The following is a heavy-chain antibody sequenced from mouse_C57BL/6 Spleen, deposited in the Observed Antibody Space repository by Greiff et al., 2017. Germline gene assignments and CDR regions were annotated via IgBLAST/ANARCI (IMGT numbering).Heavy chain of an antibody. CDR2: IWSGGST. CDR1: GFSLTSYG. V-gene: IGHV2-4*01. J-gene: IGHJ4*01. Sequence: QVQLKESGPGLVQPSQSLSITCTVSGFSLTSYGVHWVRQPPGKGLEWLGVIWSGGSTDYNAAFISRLSISKDNSKSQVFFKMNSLQADDTAIYYCAKPIYYDYDDAMDYWGQGTSVTVSS. CDR3: AKPIYYDYDDAMDY. D-gene: IGHD2-4*01.